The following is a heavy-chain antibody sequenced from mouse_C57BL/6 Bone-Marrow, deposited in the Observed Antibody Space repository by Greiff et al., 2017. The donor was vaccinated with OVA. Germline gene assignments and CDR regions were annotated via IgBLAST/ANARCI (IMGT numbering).Heavy chain of an antibody. V-gene: IGHV1-26*01. D-gene: IGHD1-1*01. CDR3: ARGIITTVVAPMDY. CDR1: GYTFTDYY. CDR2: INPNNGGT. Sequence: EVQLQQSGPELVKPGASVKISCKASGYTFTDYYMNWVKQSHGKSLEWIGDINPNNGGTSYNQKLKGKATLTVDKSSSTAYMELRSLTSEDSAVYYCARGIITTVVAPMDYWGQGTSVTVSS. J-gene: IGHJ4*01.